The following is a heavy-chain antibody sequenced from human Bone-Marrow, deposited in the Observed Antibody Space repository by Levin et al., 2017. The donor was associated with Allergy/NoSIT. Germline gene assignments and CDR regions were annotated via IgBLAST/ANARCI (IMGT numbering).Heavy chain of an antibody. J-gene: IGHJ6*03. V-gene: IGHV3-21*01. D-gene: IGHD2-15*01. CDR1: GFTFSSYS. Sequence: SGGSLRLSCAASGFTFSSYSMNWVRQAPGKGLEWVSSISSSSSYIYYADSVKGRFTISRDNAKNSLYLQMNSLRAEDTAVYYCARGYCSGGSCIPYYYYYYMDGWGKGTTVTVSS. CDR3: ARGYCSGGSCIPYYYYYYMDG. CDR2: ISSSSSYI.